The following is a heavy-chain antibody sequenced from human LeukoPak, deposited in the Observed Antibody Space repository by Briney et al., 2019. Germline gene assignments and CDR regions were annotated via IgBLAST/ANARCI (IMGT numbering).Heavy chain of an antibody. CDR1: RGSFSDYY. CDR2: INDRGST. Sequence: PSETLSLTCAVFRGSFSDYYGSWIRQPPGKGLEWIGEINDRGSTNYNPSLKSRVTISVDTSKNQFSLRLTSVTAADTAVYYCAGFGNWIAFDPWGQGTLVTVSS. J-gene: IGHJ5*02. V-gene: IGHV4-34*01. CDR3: AGFGNWIAFDP. D-gene: IGHD1-20*01.